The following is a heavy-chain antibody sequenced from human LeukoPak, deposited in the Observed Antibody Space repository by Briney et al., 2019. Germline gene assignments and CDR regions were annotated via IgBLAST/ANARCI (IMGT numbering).Heavy chain of an antibody. CDR3: ARDRDPGYYDTNGYRRVNAFDI. Sequence: PGGSLRLSCVASGFSLSSYNMNWVRQAPGKGLEWVSSISTSSYYIYYTDSVRGRFIISRDNTRNSLYLQMNSLRAEDTAVYYCARDRDPGYYDTNGYRRVNAFDIWGQGTMVTVSS. V-gene: IGHV3-21*01. J-gene: IGHJ3*02. CDR1: GFSLSSYN. D-gene: IGHD3-22*01. CDR2: ISTSSYYI.